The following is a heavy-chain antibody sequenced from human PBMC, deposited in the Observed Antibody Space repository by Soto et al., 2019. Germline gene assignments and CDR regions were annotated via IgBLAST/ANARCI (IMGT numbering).Heavy chain of an antibody. Sequence: GGSLRLSCAASGFPFSSYAMHWVRQAPGKGLEWVAAISYDGTNQYYGDSVKGRFTISRDNSRNILYLQMDSLRDEDTALYYCGLLWFGELRLGGMDVWGQGTTVTVSS. V-gene: IGHV3-30*03. J-gene: IGHJ6*02. CDR2: ISYDGTNQ. CDR1: GFPFSSYA. D-gene: IGHD3-10*01. CDR3: GLLWFGELRLGGMDV.